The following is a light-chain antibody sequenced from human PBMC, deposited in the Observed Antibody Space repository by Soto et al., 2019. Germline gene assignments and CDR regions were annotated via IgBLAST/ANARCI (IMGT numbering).Light chain of an antibody. CDR1: KLGDKY. CDR2: QDS. V-gene: IGLV3-1*01. CDR3: QAWDSSTVV. J-gene: IGLJ2*01. Sequence: SYELTHPPSVSVSPGQTASITCSGDKLGDKYACWYQQKPGQSPVLLIYQDSKRPSGIPERFSGSNSGNTATLTISGTQAMDEADYYCQAWDSSTVVFGGGTKLTVL.